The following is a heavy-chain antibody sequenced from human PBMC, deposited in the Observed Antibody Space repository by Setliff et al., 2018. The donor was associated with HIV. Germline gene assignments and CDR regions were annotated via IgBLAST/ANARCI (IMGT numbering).Heavy chain of an antibody. CDR3: ARLAISNTWAPTGDY. D-gene: IGHD6-13*01. Sequence: SVKVSCKASGGTFSTYSMNWVRQAPGQGLEWMGGIIPFFRTTNYAQKFQGRVTVTADISTSTAYMELRSLRSDDTAVYYCARLAISNTWAPTGDYWGQGTLVTVSS. J-gene: IGHJ4*02. V-gene: IGHV1-69*06. CDR2: IIPFFRTT. CDR1: GGTFSTYS.